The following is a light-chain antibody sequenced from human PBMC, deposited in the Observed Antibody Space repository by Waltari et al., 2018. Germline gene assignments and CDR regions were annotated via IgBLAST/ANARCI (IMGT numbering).Light chain of an antibody. CDR3: LLFMGGGVYV. Sequence: QTVVTQEPSFSVSPGGTVTLTCGLSSGSVSSNYHPSWYQQTPGQAPRTLIYNTNTRLSGVPDRFSGSILGNKAALTITGAQADDESDYYCLLFMGGGVYVFGTGTKVTVL. CDR1: SGSVSSNYH. J-gene: IGLJ1*01. V-gene: IGLV8-61*01. CDR2: NTN.